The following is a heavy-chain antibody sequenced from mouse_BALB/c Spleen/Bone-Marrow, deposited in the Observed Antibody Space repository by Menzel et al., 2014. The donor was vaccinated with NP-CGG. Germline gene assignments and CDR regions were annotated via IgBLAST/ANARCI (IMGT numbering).Heavy chain of an antibody. J-gene: IGHJ2*01. V-gene: IGHV1S22*01. CDR2: NYPGSGST. Sequence: LQQSGSELVRPGASVKLSCKASGYTFTSYWMHWVKQRPGQGLEWIGNNYPGSGSTNYDEKFESKATLTADKSSSTAYMELSSLTSEDSAVYYCTREKVGDFDYWGQGTTLTVSS. CDR1: GYTFTSYW. CDR3: TREKVGDFDY.